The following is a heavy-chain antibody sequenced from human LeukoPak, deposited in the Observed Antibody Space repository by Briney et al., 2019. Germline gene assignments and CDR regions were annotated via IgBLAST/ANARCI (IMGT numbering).Heavy chain of an antibody. V-gene: IGHV4-59*08. CDR1: GGSISSYY. D-gene: IGHD6-19*01. Sequence: PSETLSLTCTVSGGSISSYYWSWIRQPPGKGLEWIGYIYYSGSTNYNPSLKSRVTISVDTSKNQFSLKLSSVTAADTAVYYCARQSSSGWYPNYWGQGTLVTVSS. CDR2: IYYSGST. J-gene: IGHJ4*02. CDR3: ARQSSSGWYPNY.